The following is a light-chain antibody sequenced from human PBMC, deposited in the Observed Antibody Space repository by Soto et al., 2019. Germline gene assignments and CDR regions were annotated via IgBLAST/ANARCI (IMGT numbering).Light chain of an antibody. J-gene: IGLJ3*02. CDR1: STDVGNSKF. CDR2: EGT. CDR3: CSHAGTYTLV. V-gene: IGLV2-23*01. Sequence: QSVLTQPASVSGSPGQSLTISCTGSSTDVGNSKFVSWYQLHPGQAPKLMIYEGTKQPSGTSNRFSGSYSGNTASLTISGLQTEDEADYYCCSHAGTYTLVFGGGTKLTVL.